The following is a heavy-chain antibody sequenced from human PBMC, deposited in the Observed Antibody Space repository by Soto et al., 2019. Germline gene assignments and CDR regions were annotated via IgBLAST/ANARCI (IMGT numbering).Heavy chain of an antibody. CDR1: GFTFSSYS. CDR2: ISSSSSYI. CDR3: SGVPPPPPHYDILTGYYPYYFYGMDV. V-gene: IGHV3-21*01. D-gene: IGHD3-9*01. Sequence: GGSLRLSCAASGFTFSSYSMNWVRQAPGKGLEWVSSISSSSSYIYYADSVKGRFTISRDNAKNSLYLQMNSLRAEDTAVYYWSGVPPPPPHYDILTGYYPYYFYGMDVWGQGTTLTVFS. J-gene: IGHJ6*02.